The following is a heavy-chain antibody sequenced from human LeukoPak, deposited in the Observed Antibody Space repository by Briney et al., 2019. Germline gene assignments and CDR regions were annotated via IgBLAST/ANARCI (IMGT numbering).Heavy chain of an antibody. J-gene: IGHJ3*02. CDR3: ARRRHYDSSGLGAFDI. Sequence: GESLKISCKGFGYSFTSYWIGWVRQMPGKGLEWMGIIYPGDSDTSYSPSFQGQVTISADKSISTAYLQWSSLKASDAAMYYCARRRHYDSSGLGAFDIWGQGTMVTVSS. D-gene: IGHD3-22*01. CDR1: GYSFTSYW. CDR2: IYPGDSDT. V-gene: IGHV5-51*01.